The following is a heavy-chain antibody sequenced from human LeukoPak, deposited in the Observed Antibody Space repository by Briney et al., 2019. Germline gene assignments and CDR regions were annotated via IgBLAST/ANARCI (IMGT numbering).Heavy chain of an antibody. CDR2: FDPEDGET. V-gene: IGHV1-24*01. D-gene: IGHD2-2*01. J-gene: IGHJ6*04. Sequence: ASVKVSCKVSGYTLTELSMHWVRQAPGKGLEWMEGFDPEDGETIYAQKFQGRVTMTEDTSTDTAYMELSSLRSEDTAVYFCATRNSSITRINRNYYYYVMDVWAKGTTVTVSS. CDR3: ATRNSSITRINRNYYYYVMDV. CDR1: GYTLTELS.